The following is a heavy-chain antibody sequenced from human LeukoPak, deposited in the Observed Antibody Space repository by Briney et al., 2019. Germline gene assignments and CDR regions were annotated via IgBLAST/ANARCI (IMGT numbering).Heavy chain of an antibody. V-gene: IGHV3-30*03. CDR1: GFTFSTYG. D-gene: IGHD3-22*01. J-gene: IGHJ4*02. CDR3: ARDSAYDSSGYLTFDY. Sequence: PGRSLRLSCAASGFTFSTYGIHWVRQAPGKGLEWVAVIPYDGSNKYYADSVKGRFTISRDNSKNTLYLQMNSLRAEDTAVYYCARDSAYDSSGYLTFDYWGQGTLVTVSS. CDR2: IPYDGSNK.